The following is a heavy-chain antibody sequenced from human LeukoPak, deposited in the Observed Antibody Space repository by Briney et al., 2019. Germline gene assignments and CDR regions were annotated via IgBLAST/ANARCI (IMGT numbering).Heavy chain of an antibody. V-gene: IGHV4-59*01. Sequence: SETLSLTCTVSGASISSYYWSWIRQPPGKGLEWIGYIYYTGSTNYNPSLKSRVTMSVDTSKNQFSLKLRSVTAADTAVYYCARLHCSSPSCHRNWFDPWGQGTLVTVSS. CDR2: IYYTGST. CDR3: ARLHCSSPSCHRNWFDP. J-gene: IGHJ5*02. CDR1: GASISSYY. D-gene: IGHD2-2*01.